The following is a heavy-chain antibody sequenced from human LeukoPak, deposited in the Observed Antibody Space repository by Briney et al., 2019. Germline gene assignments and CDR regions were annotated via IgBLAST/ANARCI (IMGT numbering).Heavy chain of an antibody. CDR3: AKDADPGYSGYDFDY. J-gene: IGHJ4*02. CDR1: GFTFSSYG. Sequence: GGSLRLFCAASGFTFSSYGMSWVRQAPGKGLEWVSAISGSGGSTYYADSVKGRFTISRDNSKNTLYLQMNSLRAEDTAVYYCAKDADPGYSGYDFDYWGQGTLVTVSS. D-gene: IGHD5-12*01. CDR2: ISGSGGST. V-gene: IGHV3-23*01.